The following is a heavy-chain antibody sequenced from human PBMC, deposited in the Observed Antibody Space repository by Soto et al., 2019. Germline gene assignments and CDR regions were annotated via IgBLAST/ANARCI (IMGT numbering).Heavy chain of an antibody. CDR2: IYYSGST. J-gene: IGHJ4*02. V-gene: IGHV4-39*01. CDR1: GGSISSSSYY. CDR3: ARHLNWFYYFDY. D-gene: IGHD2-8*02. Sequence: SETLSLTCTVSGGSISSSSYYWGWIRQPPGKWLEWIGSIYYSGSTYYNPSLKSRVTISVDTSKNQFSLKLSSVTAADTAVYYCARHLNWFYYFDYWGQGTLVTVSS.